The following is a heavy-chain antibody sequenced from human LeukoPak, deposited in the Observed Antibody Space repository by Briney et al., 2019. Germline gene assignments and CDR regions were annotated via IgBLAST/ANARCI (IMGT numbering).Heavy chain of an antibody. CDR3: ASLDSLYDGSGYLPFDY. CDR1: GFTFSSYS. V-gene: IGHV3-48*01. Sequence: PGESLRLSCAASGFTFSSYSMNWVRQAPGKGLEWVSYISSSSSTIYYADSVKGRFTISRDNAKNSLYLQMNSLRAEDTAVYYCASLDSLYDGSGYLPFDYWGQGTLVTVSS. J-gene: IGHJ4*02. D-gene: IGHD3-22*01. CDR2: ISSSSSTI.